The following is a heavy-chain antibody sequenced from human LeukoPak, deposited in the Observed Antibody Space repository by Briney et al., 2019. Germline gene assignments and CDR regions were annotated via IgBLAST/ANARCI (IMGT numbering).Heavy chain of an antibody. V-gene: IGHV4-61*02. Sequence: SETLSLTCTVSGGSISSGSYSWNWIRQPAGTGLEWIGRMYSSGTTNYNPSLKSRVTISVDTSKNQFSLKLSSVTAADTAVYYCARHDGGYCSGGSCYSRGNWFDPWGQGTLVTVSS. CDR3: ARHDGGYCSGGSCYSRGNWFDP. D-gene: IGHD2-15*01. J-gene: IGHJ5*02. CDR1: GGSISSGSYS. CDR2: MYSSGTT.